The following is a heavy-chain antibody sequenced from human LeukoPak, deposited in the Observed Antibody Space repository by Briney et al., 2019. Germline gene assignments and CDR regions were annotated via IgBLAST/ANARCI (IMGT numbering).Heavy chain of an antibody. J-gene: IGHJ4*02. CDR2: IYSGGST. Sequence: GGSLRLSCAASGFTVSSNYMSWVRQAPGKGLEWVSVIYSGGSTYYADSVKGRFTISRDNSKNTLYLQMNSLRAEDTDVYYCARDRGYSGYGTFDYWGQGTLVTVSS. D-gene: IGHD5-12*01. CDR3: ARDRGYSGYGTFDY. V-gene: IGHV3-53*01. CDR1: GFTVSSNY.